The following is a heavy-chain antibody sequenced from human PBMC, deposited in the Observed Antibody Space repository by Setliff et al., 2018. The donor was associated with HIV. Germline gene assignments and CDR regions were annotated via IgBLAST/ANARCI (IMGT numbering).Heavy chain of an antibody. J-gene: IGHJ4*02. CDR2: ISYDGSNK. CDR1: GFTFSSYA. V-gene: IGHV3-30*01. CDR3: ARNWGLDY. D-gene: IGHD7-27*01. Sequence: RLSCAASGFTFSSYAMHWVRQAPGKGLEWVAVISYDGSNKYYADSVKGRFTISRANSKNTLYLQMNSLRAEDTAVYYCARNWGLDYWGQGTLVTVSS.